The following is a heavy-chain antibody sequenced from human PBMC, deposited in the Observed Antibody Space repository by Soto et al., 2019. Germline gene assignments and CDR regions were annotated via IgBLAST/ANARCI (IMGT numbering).Heavy chain of an antibody. CDR2: IYHSGST. Sequence: PSETLSLTCAVSGGSISSSNWWSWVRQPPGKGLEWIGEIYHSGSTNYNPSLKSRVTISVDKSKNQFSLKLSSVTAADTAVYYCARVELVRTSGGPATFYYYYGMDVWGQGTTVTVSS. V-gene: IGHV4-4*02. CDR1: GGSISSSNW. CDR3: ARVELVRTSGGPATFYYYYGMDV. J-gene: IGHJ6*02. D-gene: IGHD3-10*01.